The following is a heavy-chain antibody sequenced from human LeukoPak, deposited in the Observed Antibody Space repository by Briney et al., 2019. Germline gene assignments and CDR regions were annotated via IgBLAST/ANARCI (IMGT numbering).Heavy chain of an antibody. J-gene: IGHJ6*02. CDR3: ASHHGITMVRGFNYGMDV. Sequence: SVKVSCKASGGTFSSYAISWVRQAPGQGLEWMGRIIPILGIANYAQKFQGRVTITADKSTRTAYMELSSLRSEDTAVYYCASHHGITMVRGFNYGMDVWGQGTTVTVSS. CDR2: IIPILGIA. CDR1: GGTFSSYA. D-gene: IGHD3-10*01. V-gene: IGHV1-69*04.